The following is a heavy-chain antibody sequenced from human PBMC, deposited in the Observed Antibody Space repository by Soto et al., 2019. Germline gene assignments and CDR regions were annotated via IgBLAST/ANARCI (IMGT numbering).Heavy chain of an antibody. V-gene: IGHV3-11*05. CDR1: GCTFSDYY. D-gene: IGHD3-9*01. J-gene: IGHJ3*02. CDR2: ISSSSSYT. Sequence: GGSLRLSYAASGCTFSDYYMSWIRQAPGKGLEWVSYISSSSSYTNYADSVKGRFTISRDNAKNSLYLQMNSLRAEDTAVYYCARDADILTGSDAFDIWGQGTMVTVS. CDR3: ARDADILTGSDAFDI.